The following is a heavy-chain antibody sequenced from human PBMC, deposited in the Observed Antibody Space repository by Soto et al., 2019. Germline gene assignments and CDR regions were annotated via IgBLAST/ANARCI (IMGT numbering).Heavy chain of an antibody. J-gene: IGHJ5*02. D-gene: IGHD4-17*01. CDR3: ARVAGVNGDYVNWFDP. V-gene: IGHV3-74*01. CDR1: GGRLTRKS. CDR2: INSDGSST. Sequence: GRSVGGGCAASGGRLTRKSRAWARQAPGKGLVWVSRINSDGSSTTYADSVKGRFTISRDNAKNTLYLQMNSLRAEDSAVYYCARVAGVNGDYVNWFDPWGQGT.